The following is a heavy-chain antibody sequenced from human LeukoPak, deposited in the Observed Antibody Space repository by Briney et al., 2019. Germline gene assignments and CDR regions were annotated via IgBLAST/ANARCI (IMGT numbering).Heavy chain of an antibody. D-gene: IGHD3-22*01. CDR2: IYSGGDT. CDR3: PRGGPYYDSSGHYYFDY. V-gene: IGHV3-53*04. J-gene: IGHJ4*02. Sequence: PGGSLRLSCAVPGFTVSSNYMSWVRQAPGKGLEWVSVIYSGGDTYYADSVKGRCTISRHNSQDTLYLQMNSLRAEDTALYYCPRGGPYYDSSGHYYFDYWGQGTLVTVSS. CDR1: GFTVSSNY.